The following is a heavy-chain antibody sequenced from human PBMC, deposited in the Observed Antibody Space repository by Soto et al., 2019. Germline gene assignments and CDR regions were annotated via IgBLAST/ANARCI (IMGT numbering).Heavy chain of an antibody. CDR3: AREAPHLYYDILTGPKDYMDV. D-gene: IGHD3-9*01. CDR2: ISAYNGNT. V-gene: IGHV1-18*01. Sequence: ASVKVSCKASGYTFTSYGINWVRQAPGQGLEWMGWISAYNGNTNYAQKLQGRVTMTTDTSTSTAYMELRSLRSDDTAVYYCAREAPHLYYDILTGPKDYMDVWGKGTTVTVSS. CDR1: GYTFTSYG. J-gene: IGHJ6*03.